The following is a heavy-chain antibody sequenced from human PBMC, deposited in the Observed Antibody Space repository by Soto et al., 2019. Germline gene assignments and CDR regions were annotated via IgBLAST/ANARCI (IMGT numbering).Heavy chain of an antibody. CDR1: GFTFRGDA. D-gene: IGHD1-20*01. CDR3: ARSEMTYNWND. Sequence: PGGSLRLSCAASGFTFRGDAMSWVRQAPGKGLEWVLSISGSGEMTHYADSVKGRFTISRDNAKNTLYLQMESLRAEDTALYYCARSEMTYNWNDWGQGALVTVSS. CDR2: ISGSGEMT. J-gene: IGHJ4*02. V-gene: IGHV3-23*01.